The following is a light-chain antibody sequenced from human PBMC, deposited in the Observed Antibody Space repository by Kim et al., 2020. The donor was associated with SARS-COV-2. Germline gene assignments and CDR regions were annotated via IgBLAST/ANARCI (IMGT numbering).Light chain of an antibody. Sequence: SLSPGEKAPPSCRARQSFNRNLAWYQQKPGQAPRLLIYDASNRATGIPARFSGSGSGTDFTLTISSLEPEDFGVYYCQQRSMLVTFGGGTKVDIK. CDR3: QQRSMLVT. J-gene: IGKJ4*01. CDR2: DAS. CDR1: QSFNRN. V-gene: IGKV3-11*01.